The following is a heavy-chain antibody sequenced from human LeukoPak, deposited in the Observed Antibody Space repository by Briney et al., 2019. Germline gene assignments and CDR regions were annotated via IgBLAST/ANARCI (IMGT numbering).Heavy chain of an antibody. CDR3: ARDTTSYSSSWYDY. CDR1: GGTFSSYA. D-gene: IGHD6-13*01. V-gene: IGHV1-69*04. Sequence: ASVKVSCKASGGTFSSYAISWVRQAPGQGLEWMGRIIPILGIANYAQKFQGRVTITADKSTSTAYMELSSLSSEDTAVYYCARDTTSYSSSWYDYWGQGTLVTVSS. CDR2: IIPILGIA. J-gene: IGHJ4*02.